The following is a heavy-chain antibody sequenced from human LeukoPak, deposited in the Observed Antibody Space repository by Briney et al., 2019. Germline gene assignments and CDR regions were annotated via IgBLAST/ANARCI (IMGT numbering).Heavy chain of an antibody. J-gene: IGHJ4*02. CDR2: IDPSDSYT. D-gene: IGHD5-24*01. Sequence: RGESLKISCKGSGYSFTSYWISWVRQMPGKGLEWMGRIDPSDSYTNYSPSFQGRVTISADKSISTAYLQWSSLKVSDTAMYYCASLEMATDYWGQGTLVTVSS. V-gene: IGHV5-10-1*01. CDR3: ASLEMATDY. CDR1: GYSFTSYW.